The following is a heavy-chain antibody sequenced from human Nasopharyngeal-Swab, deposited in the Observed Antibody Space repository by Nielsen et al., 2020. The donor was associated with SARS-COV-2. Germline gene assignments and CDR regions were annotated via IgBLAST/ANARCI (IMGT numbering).Heavy chain of an antibody. D-gene: IGHD3-3*01. CDR1: GGSISSYY. J-gene: IGHJ4*02. CDR2: IYYSGST. Sequence: SETLSLTCTVSGGSISSYYWSWIRQSPAKGLEWIGYIYYSGSTYYNPSLKSRVTISLDTSKNQFSLKVSSVTAADTAVYYCARGPFGVAPFDYWGQGTLVTVSS. CDR3: ARGPFGVAPFDY. V-gene: IGHV4-59*01.